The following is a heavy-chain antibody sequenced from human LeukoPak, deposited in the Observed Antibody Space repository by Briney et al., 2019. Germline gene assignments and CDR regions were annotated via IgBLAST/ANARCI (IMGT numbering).Heavy chain of an antibody. CDR3: ARGTLYLDFCFDY. CDR1: GGSISSYY. V-gene: IGHV4-34*01. J-gene: IGHJ4*02. D-gene: IGHD3-3*01. CDR2: INHSGST. Sequence: PSETLSLTCTVSGGSISSYYWSWIRQPPGKGLEWIGEINHSGSTNYNPSLKSRVTISVDTSKNQFSLKLSSVTAADTAVYYCARGTLYLDFCFDYWGQGTLVTVSS.